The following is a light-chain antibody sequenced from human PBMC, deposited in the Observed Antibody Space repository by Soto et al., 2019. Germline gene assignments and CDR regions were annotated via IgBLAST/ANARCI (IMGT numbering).Light chain of an antibody. CDR2: GAS. J-gene: IGKJ1*01. V-gene: IGKV3-15*01. Sequence: EIVLTQSPGTLSLSPVERATLSCRASQSVSSNNLAWYQQRPGQAPRVVIYGASTRATGIPARFSGSGSGTEFTLTINSLQSEDFAVYYCQQYNNWPRTFGQGTKVDIK. CDR3: QQYNNWPRT. CDR1: QSVSSN.